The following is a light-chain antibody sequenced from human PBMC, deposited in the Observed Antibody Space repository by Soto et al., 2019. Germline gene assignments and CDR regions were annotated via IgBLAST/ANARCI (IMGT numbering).Light chain of an antibody. CDR3: LQDYNFPYT. Sequence: AIQVTQSPSSLSASVGDRVTITCRASQDIRNDLVWYQQKPGRAPKLLIYTASTLQSGVPTRFSGSGSGTVFTLTISSLQPEDFATYYCLQDYNFPYTFGQGTKLEFK. J-gene: IGKJ2*01. CDR1: QDIRND. CDR2: TAS. V-gene: IGKV1-6*01.